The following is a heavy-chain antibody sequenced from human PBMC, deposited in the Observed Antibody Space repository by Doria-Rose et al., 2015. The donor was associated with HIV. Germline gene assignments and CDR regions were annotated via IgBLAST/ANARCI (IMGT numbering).Heavy chain of an antibody. V-gene: IGHV2-26*01. CDR1: GVSLSSPGMG. D-gene: IGHD6-13*01. CDR3: ARIKSSRWYHKYYFDF. J-gene: IGHJ4*02. Sequence: QESGPVLVKPTETLTLTCAVSGVSLSSPGMGVSWIRQPPGKALEWLANISSDDERSYITSLKSRLTISRGTSKSQVVLTMPDMDPVDTATYYCARIKSSRWYHKYYFDFWGQGTLVIVSA. CDR2: ISSDDER.